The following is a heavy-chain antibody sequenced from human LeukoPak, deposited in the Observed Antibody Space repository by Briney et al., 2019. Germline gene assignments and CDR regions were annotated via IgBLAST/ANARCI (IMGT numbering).Heavy chain of an antibody. J-gene: IGHJ1*01. Sequence: SETLSLNCTVSGVSISSYYWSWIRQPPGKGLEWIGYIYYSGSTNYNPSLKSRVTISVDTSKNQFSLKLSSVTAADTAVYYCATPGRYSSGWYGVYFQHWGQGTLDTVSS. CDR3: ATPGRYSSGWYGVYFQH. D-gene: IGHD6-19*01. CDR2: IYYSGST. V-gene: IGHV4-59*01. CDR1: GVSISSYY.